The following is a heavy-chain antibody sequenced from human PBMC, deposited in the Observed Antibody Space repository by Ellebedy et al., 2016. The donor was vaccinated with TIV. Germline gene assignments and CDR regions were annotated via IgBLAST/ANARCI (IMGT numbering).Heavy chain of an antibody. CDR1: GFTFSSYT. CDR3: ARGEQWLSYCYYYGMDV. D-gene: IGHD6-19*01. J-gene: IGHJ6*02. V-gene: IGHV3-21*06. CDR2: ISSSGDYI. Sequence: GESLKISCAASGFTFSSYTMNWVRQAPGKGLYWISSISSSGDYIYYADSVKGRFTISRDNAKNSAYLQMNSLRAEDTAVYYCARGEQWLSYCYYYGMDVWGQGTTVTVSS.